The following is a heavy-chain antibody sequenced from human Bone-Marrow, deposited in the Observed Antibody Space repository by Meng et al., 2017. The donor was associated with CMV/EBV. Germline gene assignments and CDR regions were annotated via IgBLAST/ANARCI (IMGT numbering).Heavy chain of an antibody. CDR1: GFTFSSYS. Sequence: GESLKISCAVSGFTFSSYSMNWVRQAPGKGLEWVSLIYSGGSTYYADSVRVRFTISRDNSKNTVYLQMNSLRAEDTAVYYCARVAWGYFDYWGQGTLVTVSS. CDR3: ARVAWGYFDY. D-gene: IGHD7-27*01. CDR2: IYSGGST. V-gene: IGHV3-53*01. J-gene: IGHJ4*02.